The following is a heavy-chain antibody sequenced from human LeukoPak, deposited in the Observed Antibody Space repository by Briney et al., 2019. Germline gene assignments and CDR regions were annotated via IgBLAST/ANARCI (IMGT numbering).Heavy chain of an antibody. V-gene: IGHV3-33*01. CDR3: ARDSSTKDYYDSSGYDPYFDY. CDR2: NK. J-gene: IGHJ4*02. D-gene: IGHD3-22*01. Sequence: NKYYADSVKGRFTISRDNSKNTLYLQMNSLRAEDTAVYYCARDSSTKDYYDSSGYDPYFDYWGQGTLVTVSS.